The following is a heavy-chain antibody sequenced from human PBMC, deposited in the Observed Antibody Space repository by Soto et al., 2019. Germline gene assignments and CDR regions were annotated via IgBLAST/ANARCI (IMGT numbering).Heavy chain of an antibody. CDR3: AKAKLDYTTGKRDYGDPPDLYYFDY. D-gene: IGHD4-17*01. Sequence: GGSLRLSCAASGFTFSSYAMSWVRQAPGKGLEWVSAISGSGGSTYYADSVKGRFTISRDNSKNTLYLQMNSLRAEDTAVYYCAKAKLDYTTGKRDYGDPPDLYYFDYWGQGTLVTVSS. J-gene: IGHJ4*02. CDR2: ISGSGGST. CDR1: GFTFSSYA. V-gene: IGHV3-23*01.